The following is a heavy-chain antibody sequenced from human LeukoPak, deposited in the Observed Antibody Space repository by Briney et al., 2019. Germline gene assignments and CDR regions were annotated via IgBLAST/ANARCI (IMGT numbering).Heavy chain of an antibody. CDR3: ARASDSSGYPY. CDR1: GGTFSSYA. J-gene: IGHJ4*02. Sequence: ASVKVSCKASGGTFSSYAISWVRQAPGQGLEWMGRIIPILGIANYAQKFQGRVTITADKSTSTAYMELSSLRSEDTAVYYCARASDSSGYPYWGQGTLVTVSS. D-gene: IGHD3-22*01. V-gene: IGHV1-69*04. CDR2: IIPILGIA.